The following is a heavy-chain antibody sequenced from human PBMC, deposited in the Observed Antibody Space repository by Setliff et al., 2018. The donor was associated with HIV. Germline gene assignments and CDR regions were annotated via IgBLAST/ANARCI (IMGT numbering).Heavy chain of an antibody. D-gene: IGHD5-12*01. J-gene: IGHJ4*02. Sequence: SETLSLTCAVSGYSISSGYYWGWIRQPPGKGLEWIGSIFPSASTTYNPSLKSRVTISIDTSKNQFSLKLTSVTAADTAVYYSARRGAYGYDYFDYWGPGTLVTVS. V-gene: IGHV4-38-2*01. CDR3: ARRGAYGYDYFDY. CDR1: GYSISSGYY. CDR2: IFPSAST.